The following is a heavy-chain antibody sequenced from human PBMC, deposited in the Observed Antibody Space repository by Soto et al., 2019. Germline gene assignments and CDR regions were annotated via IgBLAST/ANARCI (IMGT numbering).Heavy chain of an antibody. V-gene: IGHV4-30-4*01. CDR2: IYYSGST. D-gene: IGHD2-15*01. CDR1: GGYINSGDCY. Sequence: PSVTLSVTCTVSGGYINSGDCYWSWIRQPPGKGLEWIGYIYYSGSTKYNPSLKSRVTISVDKANNHFPLELRTVTVADTAVYYFATLPPRIVVVKTELPTWGQGTLVTVSS. CDR3: ATLPPRIVVVKTELPT. J-gene: IGHJ4*02.